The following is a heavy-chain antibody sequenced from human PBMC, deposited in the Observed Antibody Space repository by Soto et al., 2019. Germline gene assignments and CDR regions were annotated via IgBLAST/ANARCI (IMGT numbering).Heavy chain of an antibody. Sequence: GGSLRLSCAASGFTSDDYAMHWVRQAPGKGLEWVSGISWNSGSIGYADSVKGRFTISRDNAKNSLYLQMNSLRAEDTALYYCAKDIRLVIAVAGKPCLNYWGQGTLVTVSS. V-gene: IGHV3-9*02. CDR1: GFTSDDYA. D-gene: IGHD6-19*01. J-gene: IGHJ4*02. CDR3: AKDIRLVIAVAGKPCLNY. CDR2: ISWNSGSI.